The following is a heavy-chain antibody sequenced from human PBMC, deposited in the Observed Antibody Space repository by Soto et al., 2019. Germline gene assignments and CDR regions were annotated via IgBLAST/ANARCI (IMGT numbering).Heavy chain of an antibody. CDR2: ISSSGSTI. CDR1: GFTFSDYY. Sequence: PGGSLRLSCAPSGFTFSDYYMSWIRQAPGKGLEWVSYISSSGSTIYYADSVKGRFTISRDNAKNSLYLQMNSLRAEDTAVYYCARGRSWDFWSGYYAFDIWGQGTMVTVSS. V-gene: IGHV3-11*01. D-gene: IGHD3-3*01. J-gene: IGHJ3*02. CDR3: ARGRSWDFWSGYYAFDI.